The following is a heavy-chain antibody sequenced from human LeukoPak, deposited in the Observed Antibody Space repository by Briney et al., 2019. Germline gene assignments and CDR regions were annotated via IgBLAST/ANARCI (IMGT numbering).Heavy chain of an antibody. CDR1: GYTFTSYG. Sequence: GASVKVSFKASGYTFTSYGISWVRQAPGQGLEWMGWISAYNGNTNYSQKLQGRVTITTDTSTRTAYMELRSLRSDDTAVYYCARFSAPTTVDYWGQGTLVTVSS. CDR3: ARFSAPTTVDY. D-gene: IGHD4-17*01. J-gene: IGHJ4*02. V-gene: IGHV1-18*01. CDR2: ISAYNGNT.